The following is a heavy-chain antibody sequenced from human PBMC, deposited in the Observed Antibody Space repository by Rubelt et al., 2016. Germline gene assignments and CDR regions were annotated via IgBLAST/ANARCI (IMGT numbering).Heavy chain of an antibody. CDR2: ISSSSSYT. Sequence: QVQLVESGGGLVKPGGSLRLSCAASGFTFSDCYMSWIRQAPGKGLEWVSYISSSSSYTNYADSVKGRFTISRDSAKNSLDLQMNSLRAEDTAVYYCARDSHGGSCYSDWGQGTLVTVSS. D-gene: IGHD2-15*01. J-gene: IGHJ4*02. CDR3: ARDSHGGSCYSD. CDR1: GFTFSDCY. V-gene: IGHV3-11*05.